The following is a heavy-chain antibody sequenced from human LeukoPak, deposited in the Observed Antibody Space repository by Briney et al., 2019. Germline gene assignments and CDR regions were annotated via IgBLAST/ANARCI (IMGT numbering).Heavy chain of an antibody. J-gene: IGHJ6*04. CDR1: GGSFSGYY. D-gene: IGHD2-2*01. CDR2: INHSGST. Sequence: SETLSLTCAVYGGSFSGYYWSWIRQPPGKGLEWIGEINHSGSTNYNPSLKSRVTISVDTSKNQFSLKLSSVTAADTAVYCCARGCSSTSCSSTPNGMDVWGKGTTVTVSS. CDR3: ARGCSSTSCSSTPNGMDV. V-gene: IGHV4-34*01.